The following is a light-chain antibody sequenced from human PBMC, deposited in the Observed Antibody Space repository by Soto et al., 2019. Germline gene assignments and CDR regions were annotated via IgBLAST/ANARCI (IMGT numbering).Light chain of an antibody. Sequence: PGEGATLSCSASQSVSSSYLSWYQQKPGQAPRLLIYDASNRATGIPARFRGSGSGTDFTLTISSLEPEDFAVYYCQQRSNWPITFGQGTRLDI. V-gene: IGKV3-11*01. J-gene: IGKJ5*01. CDR2: DAS. CDR1: QSVSSSY. CDR3: QQRSNWPIT.